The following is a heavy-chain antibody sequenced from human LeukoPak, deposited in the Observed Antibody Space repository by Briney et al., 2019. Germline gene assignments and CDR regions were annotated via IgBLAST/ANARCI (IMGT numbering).Heavy chain of an antibody. D-gene: IGHD5-12*01. J-gene: IGHJ4*02. Sequence: GESLKISCAASGFTFSSYAMNWVRQAPGKGLEWVSGLSGSGGSTYYADSVKGRFTISRDNSKNTLYLQMNSLRVEDTAVYYCAKDLRSGYDSPVDYWGQGTLVTVSS. CDR1: GFTFSSYA. CDR3: AKDLRSGYDSPVDY. CDR2: LSGSGGST. V-gene: IGHV3-23*01.